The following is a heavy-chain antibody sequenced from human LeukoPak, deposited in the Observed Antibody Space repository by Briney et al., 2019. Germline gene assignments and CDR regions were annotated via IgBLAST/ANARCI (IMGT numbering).Heavy chain of an antibody. V-gene: IGHV3-30-3*01. CDR2: ISYDGSNK. J-gene: IGHJ5*02. Sequence: PGGSLRLSCAASGFTFSSYAMHWVRQAPGKGLEWVAVISYDGSNKYYADSVKGRFTISRDNSKNTLYLQMNSLRAEDTAVYYCARVDVKDIVVVVAAMGPFDPWGQGTLVTVSS. CDR3: ARVDVKDIVVVVAAMGPFDP. CDR1: GFTFSSYA. D-gene: IGHD2-15*01.